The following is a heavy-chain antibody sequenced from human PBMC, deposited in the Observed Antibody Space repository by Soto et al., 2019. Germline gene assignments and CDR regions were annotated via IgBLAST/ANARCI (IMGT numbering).Heavy chain of an antibody. CDR2: IYYSGST. V-gene: IGHV4-31*03. J-gene: IGHJ4*02. Sequence: SETLSLTCTVSGGSISSGCYYWSWIRQHPGKGLEWIGYIYYSGSTYYNPSLKSRVTISVDTSKNQFSLKLSSVTAADTAVYYCARGGIAAAAPPDYWGQGTLVTVSS. D-gene: IGHD6-13*01. CDR1: GGSISSGCYY. CDR3: ARGGIAAAAPPDY.